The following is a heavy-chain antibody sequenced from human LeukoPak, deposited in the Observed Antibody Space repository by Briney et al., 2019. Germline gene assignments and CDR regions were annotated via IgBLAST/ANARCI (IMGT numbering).Heavy chain of an antibody. V-gene: IGHV3-21*01. CDR2: ITSSSSYM. CDR1: GGSISGTN. Sequence: GTLSLTCGVSGGSISGTNWWSWIRQPPGKGLEWVSSITSSSSYMYYADSVKGRFTISRDNAKNSLYLQMNSLRAEDTAVYYCARFETTRTTNAFDIWGQGTMVTVSS. CDR3: ARFETTRTTNAFDI. D-gene: IGHD4-17*01. J-gene: IGHJ3*02.